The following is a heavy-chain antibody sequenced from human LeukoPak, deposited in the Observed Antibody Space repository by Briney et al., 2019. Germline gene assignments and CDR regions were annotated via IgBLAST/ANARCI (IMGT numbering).Heavy chain of an antibody. D-gene: IGHD4-17*01. Sequence: ASVKVSCKASGYTFTSYGFTWVRQAPGQGLEWMGWISGYNGNTNYAQKLQGRVTMTTATSTSTAYLELPSLRSEDTAMYYWAKGETVTTPPRDYWGQGTLVTVSS. J-gene: IGHJ4*02. CDR3: AKGETVTTPPRDY. CDR2: ISGYNGNT. V-gene: IGHV1-18*01. CDR1: GYTFTSYG.